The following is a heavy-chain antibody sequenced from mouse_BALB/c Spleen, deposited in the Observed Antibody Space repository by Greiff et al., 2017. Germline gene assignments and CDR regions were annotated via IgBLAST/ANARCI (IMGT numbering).Heavy chain of an antibody. J-gene: IGHJ4*01. CDR3: ARHSSPSYAMDY. CDR1: GFTFSSYA. CDR2: ISSGGGST. D-gene: IGHD6-1*01. Sequence: DVKLVESGGGLVKPGGSLKLSCAASGFTFSSYAMSWVRQTPEKRLEWVASISSGGGSTYYPDTVKGRFTISRDNAKNTLYLQMSSLKSEDTAMYYCARHSSPSYAMDYWGQGTSVTVSS. V-gene: IGHV5-12-1*01.